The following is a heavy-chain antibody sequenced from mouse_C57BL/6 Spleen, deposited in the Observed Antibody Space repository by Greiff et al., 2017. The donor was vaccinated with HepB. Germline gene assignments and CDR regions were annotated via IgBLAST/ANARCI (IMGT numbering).Heavy chain of an antibody. Sequence: VQLQQPGAELVRPGSSVKLSCKASGYTFTSYWMHWVKQRPIQGLEWIGNIDPSDSETHYNQKFKDKATLTVDKSSSTAYMQLSSLTSEDSAVYYCARRCPAVYAMDYWGQGTSVTVSS. V-gene: IGHV1-52*01. J-gene: IGHJ4*01. CDR1: GYTFTSYW. CDR2: IDPSDSET. CDR3: ARRCPAVYAMDY.